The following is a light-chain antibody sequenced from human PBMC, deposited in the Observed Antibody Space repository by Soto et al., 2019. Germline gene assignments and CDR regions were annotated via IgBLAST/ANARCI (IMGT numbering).Light chain of an antibody. CDR1: QSVSGTY. CDR3: QQYDNSPMYT. J-gene: IGKJ2*01. CDR2: GAS. V-gene: IGKV3-20*01. Sequence: EIVLTQSPGTLSLSPGERATLSCRASQSVSGTYLAWYQHKPGQVPRLLIYGASSRATGIPDRFSGSGAGTDFSLTINRLEPEDFAVYYCQQYDNSPMYTFGQGTKLQSK.